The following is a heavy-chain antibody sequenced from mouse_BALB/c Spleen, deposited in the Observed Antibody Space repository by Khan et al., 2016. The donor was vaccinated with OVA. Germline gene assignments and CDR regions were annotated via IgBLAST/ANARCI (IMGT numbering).Heavy chain of an antibody. J-gene: IGHJ2*01. Sequence: VQLKQSGPELVKPGASVKISCKASGYSFTGYFMNWVMQSHGKSLEWIGRINPHIGETFYNQKFKGKATLTVDESSSTAHMALRSLASEDSAVYCCARIYRSDFDYWGQGTTLTVSS. V-gene: IGHV1-20*02. CDR1: GYSFTGYF. D-gene: IGHD1-1*01. CDR2: INPHIGET. CDR3: ARIYRSDFDY.